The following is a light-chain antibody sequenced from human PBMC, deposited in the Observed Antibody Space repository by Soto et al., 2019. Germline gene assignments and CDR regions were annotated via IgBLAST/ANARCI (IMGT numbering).Light chain of an antibody. CDR2: DNS. Sequence: QSVLTQPPSVSAAPGQKVTISCSGSSSNIGVKSVSWYQQLPRTAPKLLIYDNSERPSGIPDRFSASKSGTSATLGITGLQTGDEGDYYCGTWDDSLSAVVFGGGTKLTVL. V-gene: IGLV1-51*01. J-gene: IGLJ2*01. CDR3: GTWDDSLSAVV. CDR1: SSNIGVKS.